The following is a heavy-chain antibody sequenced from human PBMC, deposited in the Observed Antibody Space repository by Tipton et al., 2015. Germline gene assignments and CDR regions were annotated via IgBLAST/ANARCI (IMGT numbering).Heavy chain of an antibody. CDR3: ARHTVTTEFDVCEI. CDR2: IYYSGST. CDR1: GGSIRSSSYY. Sequence: GLVKPSQTLSLTCTVSGGSIRSSSYYWGWIRQPPGKGLEWIGYIYYSGSTNYNPSLKSRVTTSVDTSKNQFSLRLSSVTAADTAVYYCARHTVTTEFDVCEIWGQGTRVSVSS. J-gene: IGHJ3*02. D-gene: IGHD4-17*01. V-gene: IGHV4-61*05.